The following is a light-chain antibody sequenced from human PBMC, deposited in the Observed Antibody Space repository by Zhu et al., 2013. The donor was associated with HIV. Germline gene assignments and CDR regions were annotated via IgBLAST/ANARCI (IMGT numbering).Light chain of an antibody. CDR3: QQYNNWPPYS. J-gene: IGKJ2*03. V-gene: IGKV3-15*01. CDR1: ETVSGN. CDR2: AAS. Sequence: EIVLTQSPGTLSLSPGQTATLSCRASETVSGNFVAWYQQRPGQAPRLLIYAASTRATDIPARFSGSGSGTEFTLTISSLQSEDFAVYYCQQYNNWPPYSFGQGTKLEIK.